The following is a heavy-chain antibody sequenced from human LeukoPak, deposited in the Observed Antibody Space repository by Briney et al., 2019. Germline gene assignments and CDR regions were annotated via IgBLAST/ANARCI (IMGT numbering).Heavy chain of an antibody. J-gene: IGHJ4*02. D-gene: IGHD3-22*01. Sequence: ASVKVSCKTSGYTFTGYYMHWVRQAPGQGLEWMGWINPNSGGTNYAQKFQGRVTMTRDTSISTAYMELSRLRSDDTAVYYCAREGHYDSSGYPLFDYWGQGTLVTVSS. V-gene: IGHV1-2*02. CDR1: GYTFTGYY. CDR3: AREGHYDSSGYPLFDY. CDR2: INPNSGGT.